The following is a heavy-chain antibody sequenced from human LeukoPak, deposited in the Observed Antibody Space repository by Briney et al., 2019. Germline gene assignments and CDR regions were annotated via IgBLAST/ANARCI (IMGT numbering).Heavy chain of an antibody. Sequence: PSETLSLTCIVSGASISSSTYFWGWIRQPPGKGLEWIGNIYYSGSTSYNPSLRSPVTMSVDTSKNQFSLNLSSVTAADTVVYYCARLSKGRYFDWIFDYWGQGTLVTVSS. CDR3: ARLSKGRYFDWIFDY. CDR1: GASISSSTYF. CDR2: IYYSGST. D-gene: IGHD3-9*01. J-gene: IGHJ4*02. V-gene: IGHV4-39*01.